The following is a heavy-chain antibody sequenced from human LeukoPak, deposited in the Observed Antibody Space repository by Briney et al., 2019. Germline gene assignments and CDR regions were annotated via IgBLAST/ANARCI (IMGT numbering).Heavy chain of an antibody. J-gene: IGHJ3*02. Sequence: GGSLRLSCAASGFTFDDYAMHWVRQAPGKGLEWVSGISWNSGSIGYADSVKGRFTISRDNAKNSLYLQMNSLRAEDTALYYCAKGVRGPILTAFDIWGQGTMVTVSS. CDR2: ISWNSGSI. CDR1: GFTFDDYA. CDR3: AKGVRGPILTAFDI. V-gene: IGHV3-9*01. D-gene: IGHD3-10*01.